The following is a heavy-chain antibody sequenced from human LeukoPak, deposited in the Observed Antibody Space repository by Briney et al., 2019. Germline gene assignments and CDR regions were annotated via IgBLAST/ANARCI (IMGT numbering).Heavy chain of an antibody. CDR2: IIPIFGTA. V-gene: IGHV1-69*01. CDR3: ARDGLMSGWTPPGEYYYYMDV. J-gene: IGHJ6*03. Sequence: GASVKVSCKASGGTFSSYAISWVRQAPGQGLEWMGGIIPIFGTANYAQKFQGRVTITADESTSTAYMELSSLRSEDTAVYYCARDGLMSGWTPPGEYYYYMDVWGKGTTVTVSS. CDR1: GGTFSSYA. D-gene: IGHD6-19*01.